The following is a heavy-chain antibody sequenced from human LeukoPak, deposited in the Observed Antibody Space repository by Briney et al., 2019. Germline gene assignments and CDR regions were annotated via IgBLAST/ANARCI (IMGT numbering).Heavy chain of an antibody. J-gene: IGHJ6*02. V-gene: IGHV3-23*01. CDR3: AKVVLSGTGDYYYYGMDV. CDR2: ISGSGGST. Sequence: ETLSLTCTVSGGSISSGGYYWSWVRQAPGKGLEWVSAISGSGGSTYYADSVKGRFTISRDNSKNTLYLQMNSLRAEDTAVYYCAKVVLSGTGDYYYYGMDVWGQGTTVTVSS. D-gene: IGHD1-1*01. CDR1: GGSISSGGYY.